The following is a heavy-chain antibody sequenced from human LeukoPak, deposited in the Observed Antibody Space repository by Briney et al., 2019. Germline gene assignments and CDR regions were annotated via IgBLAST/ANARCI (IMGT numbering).Heavy chain of an antibody. Sequence: GGSLRLSCAASRFPFSNYWMSWVRQAPGKGLEWVANIKEDGSEKYYVDSVKGRFTISRDNAKNSLYLQMNSLRAEDTAIYYCTRVGYIDEGIDYWGQGTLVTVSS. CDR3: TRVGYIDEGIDY. J-gene: IGHJ4*02. CDR2: IKEDGSEK. CDR1: RFPFSNYW. V-gene: IGHV3-7*04. D-gene: IGHD5-24*01.